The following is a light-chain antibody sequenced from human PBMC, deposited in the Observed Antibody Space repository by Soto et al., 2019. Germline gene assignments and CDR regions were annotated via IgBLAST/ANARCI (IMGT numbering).Light chain of an antibody. Sequence: EIVMTQSPATLSVSPGEGATLSCRASQTISSKLAWYQQKPGQAPRLLIYGASTRATGIPARFSGRGSGTEFTLTISSLQSEDFGIYYCQQYSSSPATFGQGTKVDIK. CDR2: GAS. V-gene: IGKV3-15*01. CDR3: QQYSSSPAT. CDR1: QTISSK. J-gene: IGKJ1*01.